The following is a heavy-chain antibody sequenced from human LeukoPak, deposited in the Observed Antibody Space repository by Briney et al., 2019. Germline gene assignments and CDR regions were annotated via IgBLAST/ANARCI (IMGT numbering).Heavy chain of an antibody. V-gene: IGHV4-61*08. D-gene: IGHD6-13*01. Sequence: SETLSLTCTVSGGSISSGGYYWSWIRQHPGKGLEWIGYIYYSGSTNYNPSLKSRVTISVDTSKNQFSLKLSSVTAADTAVYYCARNRGSSWTLYYWGQGTLVTVSS. CDR3: ARNRGSSWTLYY. J-gene: IGHJ4*02. CDR1: GGSISSGGYY. CDR2: IYYSGST.